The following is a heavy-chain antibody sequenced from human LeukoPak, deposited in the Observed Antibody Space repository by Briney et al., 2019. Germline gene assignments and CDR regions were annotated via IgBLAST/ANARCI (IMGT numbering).Heavy chain of an antibody. V-gene: IGHV3-30*02. CDR2: IRYDGSNK. Sequence: GGSLRLSCAASGFTFSSYGMHWVRQAPGKGLEWVAFIRYDGSNKYYADSVKGRFTISRDNSKNTLYLQMNSLRAEDTAVYYCAAEEHVWGSYRPLDYWGQGTLVTVSS. CDR3: AAEEHVWGSYRPLDY. J-gene: IGHJ4*02. CDR1: GFTFSSYG. D-gene: IGHD3-16*02.